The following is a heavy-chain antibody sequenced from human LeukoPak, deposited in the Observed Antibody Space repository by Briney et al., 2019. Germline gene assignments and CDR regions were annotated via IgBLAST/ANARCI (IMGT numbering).Heavy chain of an antibody. CDR1: GYTFTSYA. D-gene: IGHD6-13*01. CDR2: INAGNGNT. J-gene: IGHJ4*02. Sequence: GASVKVSCKASGYTFTSYAMHWVRQAPGKRLEGMGWINAGNGNTKYSQKFQGRVTITRDTSASTAYMELSSLRSEDTAVYYCARGTTIAAAGTGGDYWGQGTLVTVSS. V-gene: IGHV1-3*01. CDR3: ARGTTIAAAGTGGDY.